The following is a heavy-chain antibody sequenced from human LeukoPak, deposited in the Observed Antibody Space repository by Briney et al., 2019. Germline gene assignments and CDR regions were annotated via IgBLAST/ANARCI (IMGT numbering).Heavy chain of an antibody. CDR2: ISSSGSTI. CDR1: GFTFSSYE. V-gene: IGHV3-48*03. CDR3: AGSSSWVPAVFDY. D-gene: IGHD6-13*01. Sequence: GGSLRLSCAASGFTFSSYEMNWVRQAPGKGLEWVSYISSSGSTIYYADSVKGRFTISRDNAKNSLYLQMNSLRAEDTAVYCAGSSSWVPAVFDYWGQGTLVTVSS. J-gene: IGHJ4*02.